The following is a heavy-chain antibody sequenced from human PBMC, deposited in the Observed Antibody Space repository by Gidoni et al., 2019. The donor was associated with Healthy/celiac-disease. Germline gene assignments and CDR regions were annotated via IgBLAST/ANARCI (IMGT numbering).Heavy chain of an antibody. CDR2: IWYDGSNK. D-gene: IGHD6-13*01. V-gene: IGHV3-33*01. J-gene: IGHJ6*02. Sequence: QVQLVESGGGVVQPGRYLRLSCAASGFTFSSSGRHWVRQDPGKGLEWVAVIWYDGSNKYSADSVMGRFTISSDNSKNTLYLQMNSLRAEDTAVYYCARDLLAAASLDYNYGLDVWGQGTTVTVSS. CDR3: ARDLLAAASLDYNYGLDV. CDR1: GFTFSSSG.